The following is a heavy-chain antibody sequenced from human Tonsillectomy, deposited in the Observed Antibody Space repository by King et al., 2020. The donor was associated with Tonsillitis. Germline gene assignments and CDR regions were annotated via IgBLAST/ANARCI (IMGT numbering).Heavy chain of an antibody. Sequence: EVQLVESGGGLVKPGGSLRLSCAASGFNFTAYSMNWVRQAPGKGLEWVSSIRGGSDYMCYADSVKGRFTISRDNARKSLYLQMNSLRAEDTAVYFCAGESLLGIASADCWGQGTLVTVSS. CDR1: GFNFTAYS. J-gene: IGHJ4*02. D-gene: IGHD2-8*02. CDR3: AGESLLGIASADC. V-gene: IGHV3-21*01. CDR2: IRGGSDYM.